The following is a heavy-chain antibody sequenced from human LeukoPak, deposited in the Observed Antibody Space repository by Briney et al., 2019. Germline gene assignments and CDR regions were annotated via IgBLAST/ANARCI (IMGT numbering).Heavy chain of an antibody. CDR1: GFTFSSYG. J-gene: IGHJ4*02. CDR2: ISGSGGST. Sequence: ESGGSLRLYCAASGFTFSSYGMSWVRQAPGKGLEWVSAISGSGGSTYYADSVKGRFTISRDNSKNTLYLQMNSLRAEDTAVYYCAAPSSYYYGSGSYHDYWGQGTLVTVSS. CDR3: AAPSSYYYGSGSYHDY. V-gene: IGHV3-23*01. D-gene: IGHD3-10*01.